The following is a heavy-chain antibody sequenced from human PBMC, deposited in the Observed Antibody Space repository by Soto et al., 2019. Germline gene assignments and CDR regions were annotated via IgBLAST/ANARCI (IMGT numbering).Heavy chain of an antibody. D-gene: IGHD2-21*02. V-gene: IGHV3-30*18. CDR1: GFTFSNYG. CDR2: VSNDGDTK. CDR3: GKEHKGHFPYCGGACYSSPYS. J-gene: IGHJ5*01. Sequence: GGSLRLSCAAYGFTFSNYGMHWVRQAPGKGLEWVALVSNDGDTKYYADSVKGRFTISRDNSKNTLYLQMNSLRVEDTAVYYWGKEHKGHFPYCGGACYSSPYSGGQGPLVTVSS.